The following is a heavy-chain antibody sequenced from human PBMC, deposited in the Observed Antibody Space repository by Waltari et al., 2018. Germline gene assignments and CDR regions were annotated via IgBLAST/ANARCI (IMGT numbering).Heavy chain of an antibody. CDR2: IYYSGST. D-gene: IGHD3-10*01. V-gene: IGHV4-59*12. CDR1: GGSISSYY. CDR3: ARDQHYYGSGSYPRSAFDI. Sequence: QVQLQESGPGLVKPSETLSLTCTVSGGSISSYYWSWIRQPPGKGLEWIGYIYYSGSTNYNPSLKSRVTISVDTSRNQFSLKLSSVTAADTAVYYCARDQHYYGSGSYPRSAFDIWGQGTMVTVSS. J-gene: IGHJ3*02.